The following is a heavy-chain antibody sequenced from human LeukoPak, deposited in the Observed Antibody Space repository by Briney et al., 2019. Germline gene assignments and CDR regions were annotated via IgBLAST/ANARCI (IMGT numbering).Heavy chain of an antibody. D-gene: IGHD3-22*01. CDR2: ISGDGGST. J-gene: IGHJ4*02. V-gene: IGHV3-43*02. Sequence: GGSLILSCAASGFTFDDYAMHWVRQAPGKGLEWVSLISGDGGSTYYADSVKGRFTISRDNSKNSLYLQMNSLRTEDTALYYCAKEQDYYDSSGYYSPIDYWGQGTLVTVSS. CDR1: GFTFDDYA. CDR3: AKEQDYYDSSGYYSPIDY.